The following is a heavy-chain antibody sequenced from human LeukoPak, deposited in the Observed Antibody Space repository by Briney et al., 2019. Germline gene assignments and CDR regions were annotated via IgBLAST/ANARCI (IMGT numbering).Heavy chain of an antibody. D-gene: IGHD3-9*01. Sequence: GGSLRLSYAASGFTFSSYGMHWVRQAPGKGLEWVAFIRYDGSNKYYADSVKGRFTISRDNSKNTLYLQMNSLRAEDTAVYYCAKDPAYFDWLPYYFDYWGQGTLVTVSS. J-gene: IGHJ4*02. V-gene: IGHV3-30*02. CDR2: IRYDGSNK. CDR1: GFTFSSYG. CDR3: AKDPAYFDWLPYYFDY.